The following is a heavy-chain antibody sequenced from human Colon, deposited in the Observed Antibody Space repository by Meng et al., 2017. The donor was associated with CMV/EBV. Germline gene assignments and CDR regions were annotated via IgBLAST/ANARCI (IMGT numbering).Heavy chain of an antibody. V-gene: IGHV3-20*04. CDR3: AARSAFDY. J-gene: IGHJ4*02. Sequence: GGSLRLSCAASGFTFDDYAMSWVRQPPGKGLEWVAAITADRRFMYYADSVRGRFVISRDNAKNSLFLQMNYLSADDTAVYYCAARSAFDYWGQGTLVTVSS. D-gene: IGHD1-26*01. CDR2: ITADRRFM. CDR1: GFTFDDYA.